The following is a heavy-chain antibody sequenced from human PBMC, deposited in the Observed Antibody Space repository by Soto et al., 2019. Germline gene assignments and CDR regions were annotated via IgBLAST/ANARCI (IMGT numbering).Heavy chain of an antibody. D-gene: IGHD1-1*01. CDR2: INPSARSA. CDR1: GYTFTNYY. V-gene: IGHV1-46*04. Sequence: ASVKVSCKASGYTFTNYYLHWVRQAPGQGLEWVGMINPSARSASYAQKLRGRLTMDRDTSTTTVYMELSRLTFEDTAAYFCARDNSAANGVLDHWGQGTLVTVSS. CDR3: ARDNSAANGVLDH. J-gene: IGHJ4*02.